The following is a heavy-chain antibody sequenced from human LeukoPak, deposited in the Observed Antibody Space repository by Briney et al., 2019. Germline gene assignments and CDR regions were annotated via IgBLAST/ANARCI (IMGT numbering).Heavy chain of an antibody. Sequence: PSETLSLTCAVSGVSVGSGGYYWTWIRQPPGKGLEWIGYVYSTRNTNYNPFLKSRVTVSLGPSKNRFSLRLSSVTAADTATYYCARTKSQSGSYRYYFDYWGEGALVTVSS. V-gene: IGHV4-61*08. J-gene: IGHJ4*02. D-gene: IGHD1-26*01. CDR1: GVSVGSGGYY. CDR3: ARTKSQSGSYRYYFDY. CDR2: VYSTRNT.